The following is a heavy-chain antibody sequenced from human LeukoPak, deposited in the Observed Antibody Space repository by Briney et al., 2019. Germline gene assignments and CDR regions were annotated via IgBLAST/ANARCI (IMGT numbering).Heavy chain of an antibody. Sequence: PGGSLRLSCAASGFTFSSYAMSWVRQAPGKGVEWVSAISGSGGSTYYADSVKGRFTISRDNSKNTLYLQMNSLRAEDTAVYYRAKGSAPYGSGSYSDYWGQGTLVTVSS. CDR1: GFTFSSYA. CDR2: ISGSGGST. CDR3: AKGSAPYGSGSYSDY. V-gene: IGHV3-23*01. D-gene: IGHD3-10*01. J-gene: IGHJ4*02.